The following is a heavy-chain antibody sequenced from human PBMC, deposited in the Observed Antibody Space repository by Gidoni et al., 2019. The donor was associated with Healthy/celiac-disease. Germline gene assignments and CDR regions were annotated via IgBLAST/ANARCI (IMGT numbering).Heavy chain of an antibody. D-gene: IGHD6-13*01. CDR1: EFTFSSDG. J-gene: IGHJ4*02. CDR3: AKGAESQQLIN. V-gene: IGHV3-30*18. CDR2: ISYDGSHK. Sequence: VQLVASGGGVVQPGRPLRLSCAASEFTFSSDGMHWVRQAPGQGLEWVAVISYDGSHKYSADSVKGRFTISRDNSKNTLYLQMNSLRAEDTAVYYCAKGAESQQLINWGQGTLVTVSS.